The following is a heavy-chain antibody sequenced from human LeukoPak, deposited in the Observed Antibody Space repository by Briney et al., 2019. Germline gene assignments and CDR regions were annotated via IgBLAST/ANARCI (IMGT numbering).Heavy chain of an antibody. J-gene: IGHJ3*02. V-gene: IGHV1-18*01. D-gene: IGHD1/OR15-1a*01. Sequence: ASVKVSCKASGGTFSDHAISWVRQAPGQGLEWMGWISAYNGNTNYAQKLQGRVTMTTDTSTSTAYMELRSLRSDDTAVYYCARDRPSTIDAFDIWGQGTMVTVSS. CDR1: GGTFSDHA. CDR2: ISAYNGNT. CDR3: ARDRPSTIDAFDI.